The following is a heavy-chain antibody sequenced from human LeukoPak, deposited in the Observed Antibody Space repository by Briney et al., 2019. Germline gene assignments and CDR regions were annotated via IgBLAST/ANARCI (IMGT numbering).Heavy chain of an antibody. J-gene: IGHJ4*02. D-gene: IGHD3-3*01. CDR1: GFTFSSYA. V-gene: IGHV4-39*01. CDR3: ARHVSGYYGLHLPGDY. CDR2: IYYSGST. Sequence: PGGSLRLSCAASGFTFSSYAMSWIRQPPGKGLEWIGSIYYSGSTYYNPSLKSRVTISVDTSKNQFSLKLSSVTAADTAVYYCARHVSGYYGLHLPGDYWGQGTLVTVSS.